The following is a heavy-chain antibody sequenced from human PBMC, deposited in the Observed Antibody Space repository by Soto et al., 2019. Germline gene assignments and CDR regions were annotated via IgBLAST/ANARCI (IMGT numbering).Heavy chain of an antibody. CDR2: ISGSGGST. CDR1: GFTFSSYA. Sequence: EVQLLESGGGLVQPGGSLRLSCAASGFTFSSYAMSWVRQAPGKGLEWVSAISGSGGSTYYADSVKGRFTISRDNSKNTLNLQMTGLRAGDTALYYGAKDGLKERLWFGEPGGGYYGMDVWGQGTTVTVSS. CDR3: AKDGLKERLWFGEPGGGYYGMDV. V-gene: IGHV3-23*01. D-gene: IGHD3-10*01. J-gene: IGHJ6*02.